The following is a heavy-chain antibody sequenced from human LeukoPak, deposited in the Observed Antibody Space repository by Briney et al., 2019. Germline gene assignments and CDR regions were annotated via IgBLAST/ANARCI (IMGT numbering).Heavy chain of an antibody. CDR2: INPKNGGT. J-gene: IGHJ6*03. CDR1: GYTFAAFH. V-gene: IGHV1-2*02. Sequence: ASVKVSCKASGYTFAAFHIHWVRQAPGQGLEWMGWINPKNGGTYYAQKFQGRFTMTRDTSINTAYMELSGLTSDDTAVYYCARDPSNRYYTDVWGIGTTVTVS. D-gene: IGHD1-14*01. CDR3: ARDPSNRYYTDV.